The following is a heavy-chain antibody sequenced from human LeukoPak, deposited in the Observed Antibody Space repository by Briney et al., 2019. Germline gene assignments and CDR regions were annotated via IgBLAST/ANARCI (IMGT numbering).Heavy chain of an antibody. CDR2: INPNSGTT. J-gene: IGHJ3*02. CDR3: ARPRYFDSPNGAFDI. Sequence: ASVKVSCKASGYTFTGYYMHWVRQAPGQGLEWMGYINPNSGTTNYAQKFQGRVTMTRDTSISTAYMELSRLRSDDTAVYYCARPRYFDSPNGAFDIWGQGTMVTVSS. V-gene: IGHV1-2*02. D-gene: IGHD3-22*01. CDR1: GYTFTGYY.